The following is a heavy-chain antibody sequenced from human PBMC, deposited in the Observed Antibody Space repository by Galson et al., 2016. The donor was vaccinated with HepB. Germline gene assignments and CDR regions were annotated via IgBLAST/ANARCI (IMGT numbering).Heavy chain of an antibody. V-gene: IGHV3-30-3*01. CDR3: ATDPIVGVPDYFDY. CDR2: TDGTNK. Sequence: SLRLSCAVSGFTFSNYAMHWVRQAPGKGLEWVAVTDGTNKYYADSVKGRFTISRDDSKSTLYLQMDRLRAEDTAVYYCATDPIVGVPDYFDYWGPGTLVTVSS. J-gene: IGHJ4*02. D-gene: IGHD1-26*01. CDR1: GFTFSNYA.